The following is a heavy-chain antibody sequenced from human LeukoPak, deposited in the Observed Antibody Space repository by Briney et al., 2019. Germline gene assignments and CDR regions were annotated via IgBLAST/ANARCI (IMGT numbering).Heavy chain of an antibody. J-gene: IGHJ4*02. Sequence: PSETLSLTCTVSGGSISSGGYYWSWIRQHPGKGLEWIGSIYYSGSTNYNPSLQGRVTISLDTSRNQFSLKLSSVTAADTAVYYCTSGDNDPLFDYWGQGTLVTVSS. CDR1: GGSISSGGYY. D-gene: IGHD1-1*01. CDR3: TSGDNDPLFDY. V-gene: IGHV4-31*03. CDR2: IYYSGST.